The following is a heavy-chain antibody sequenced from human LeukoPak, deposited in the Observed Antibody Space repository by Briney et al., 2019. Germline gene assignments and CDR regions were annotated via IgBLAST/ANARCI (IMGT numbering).Heavy chain of an antibody. Sequence: GGSLRLSCAASGFTFSSYAMTWVRQAPGKGLEWVSAISGSGGSTYYADSVKGRFTISRDTSKNTLYLQMNSLRAEDTAVYYCAKTYDSYSPAWTDYWGQGTLVTVSS. V-gene: IGHV3-23*01. CDR1: GFTFSSYA. D-gene: IGHD3-3*01. CDR3: AKTYDSYSPAWTDY. J-gene: IGHJ4*02. CDR2: ISGSGGST.